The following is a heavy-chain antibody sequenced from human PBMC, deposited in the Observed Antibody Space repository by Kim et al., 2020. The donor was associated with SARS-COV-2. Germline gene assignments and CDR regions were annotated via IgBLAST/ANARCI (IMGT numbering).Heavy chain of an antibody. D-gene: IGHD1-26*01. Sequence: SETLSLTCTVSGGSISSGDYYWSWIRQPPGKGLEWIGYIYYSGSTYYNPSLKSRVTISVDTSKNQFSLKLSSVTAADTAVYYCAREKRATDPYYYYYYGMDVSGQGTTVTVSS. CDR1: GGSISSGDYY. J-gene: IGHJ6*02. CDR2: IYYSGST. CDR3: AREKRATDPYYYYYYGMDV. V-gene: IGHV4-30-4*01.